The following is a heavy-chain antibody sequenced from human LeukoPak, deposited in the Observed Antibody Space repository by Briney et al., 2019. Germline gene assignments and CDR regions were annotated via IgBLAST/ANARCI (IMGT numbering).Heavy chain of an antibody. CDR1: GFTFSSYA. Sequence: GGSLRLSCAASGFTFSSYAMSWVRQAPGKGREWVSAISGSGGSTYYADSVKGRFTISRDNSKNTLYLQMNSLRAEDTAVYYCAREVGGGVLRFLEWSPYFDYWGQGTLVTVSS. CDR3: AREVGGGVLRFLEWSPYFDY. V-gene: IGHV3-23*01. D-gene: IGHD3-3*01. J-gene: IGHJ4*02. CDR2: ISGSGGST.